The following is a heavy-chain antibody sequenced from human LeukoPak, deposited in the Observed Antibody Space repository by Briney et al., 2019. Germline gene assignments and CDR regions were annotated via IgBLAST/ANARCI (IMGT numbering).Heavy chain of an antibody. J-gene: IGHJ4*02. CDR1: GGSISSSSYY. D-gene: IGHD3-9*01. Sequence: PSETLSLTCTVSGGSISSSSYYWSWIRQHPGKGLEWIGYIYYSGSTYYNPSLKSRVTISVDTSKNQFSLKLSSVTAADTAVYYCARTDILTGSVDHWGQGTLVTVSS. CDR2: IYYSGST. CDR3: ARTDILTGSVDH. V-gene: IGHV4-31*03.